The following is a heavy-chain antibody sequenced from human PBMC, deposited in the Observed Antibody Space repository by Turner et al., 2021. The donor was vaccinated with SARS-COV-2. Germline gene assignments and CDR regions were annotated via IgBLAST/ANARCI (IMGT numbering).Heavy chain of an antibody. CDR1: GFTFSSYA. CDR3: AKGYSPDY. D-gene: IGHD4-4*01. Sequence: EVQLLESGGGLVQPGGSLKLSCAASGFTFSSYAMSWVRQAPGKGLEWVSAISDSGGSTYYADSVKGRFTIARDNSKNTLYLQMNSLRAEDTDVYYCAKGYSPDYWGQGTLVTVSS. J-gene: IGHJ4*02. V-gene: IGHV3-23*01. CDR2: ISDSGGST.